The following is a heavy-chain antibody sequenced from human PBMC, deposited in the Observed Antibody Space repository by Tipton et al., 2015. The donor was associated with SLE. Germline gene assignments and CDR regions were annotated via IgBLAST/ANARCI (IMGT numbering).Heavy chain of an antibody. J-gene: IGHJ4*02. CDR3: ARGGVGGYDYFDS. D-gene: IGHD5-12*01. CDR2: IYNDGNT. V-gene: IGHV4-31*03. CDR1: GGSISSGGYY. Sequence: TLSLTCTVSGGSISSGGYYWSWIRQHPVKGLEWIGYIYNDGNTYYNPSLKSRVTISVDTSKNQFFLNLRSVTAADTAVYYCARGGVGGYDYFDSWGQGTLVTVSS.